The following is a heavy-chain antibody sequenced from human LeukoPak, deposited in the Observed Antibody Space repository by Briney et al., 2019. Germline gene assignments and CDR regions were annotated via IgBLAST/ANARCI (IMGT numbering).Heavy chain of an antibody. Sequence: GGSLRLSCATSGFTLSSFKMTWVRQAPGKGLGWVASISPSSSYISYADSLKGRVTVSRDNAKHSVFLQMSSLRAEDTAVYCCARDLTGGEYFDSWGQGTLVSVSS. V-gene: IGHV3-21*01. J-gene: IGHJ4*02. CDR3: ARDLTGGEYFDS. CDR2: ISPSSSYI. D-gene: IGHD3-16*01. CDR1: GFTLSSFK.